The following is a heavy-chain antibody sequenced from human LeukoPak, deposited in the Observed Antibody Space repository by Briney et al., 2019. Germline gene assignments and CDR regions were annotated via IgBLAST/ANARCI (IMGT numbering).Heavy chain of an antibody. CDR3: ARGETYYDFWSGYYAFDY. D-gene: IGHD3-3*01. CDR1: GFTFSSYG. V-gene: IGHV3-30*03. J-gene: IGHJ4*02. Sequence: GGSLRLSCAASGFTFSSYGMHWVRQAPGKGLEWVAVISYDGSDKYYADSVKGRFTISRDNSKNTLYLQMNSLRAEDTAVYYCARGETYYDFWSGYYAFDYWGQGTLVTVPS. CDR2: ISYDGSDK.